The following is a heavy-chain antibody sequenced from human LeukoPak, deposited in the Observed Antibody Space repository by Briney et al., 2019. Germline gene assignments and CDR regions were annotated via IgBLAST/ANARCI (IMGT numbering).Heavy chain of an antibody. D-gene: IGHD3-22*01. CDR1: GGSISSYY. CDR3: AIVRHYDSIAGAFDV. J-gene: IGHJ3*01. V-gene: IGHV4-59*01. CDR2: IYYSGST. Sequence: PSETLSLTCTVSGGSISSYYWSWIRQPPGKGLEWIGYIYYSGSTNYNPSLKSRVTISVDTSKNQFSLKLSSVTAADTAVYFCAIVRHYDSIAGAFDVWGQGTMVTVSS.